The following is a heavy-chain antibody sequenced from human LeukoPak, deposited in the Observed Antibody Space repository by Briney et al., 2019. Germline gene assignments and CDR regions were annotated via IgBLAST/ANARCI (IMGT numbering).Heavy chain of an antibody. CDR2: ISSSSSYI. CDR3: ARVSRTHQPRYFDY. Sequence: GGSLRLSCAASGFTFSSYSMNWVRQAPGKGLEWVSSISSSSSYIYYADSVKGRFTISRDNAKNSLYLQMNSLRAEDTAVYYCARVSRTHQPRYFDYWGQGTQVTVSS. V-gene: IGHV3-21*01. J-gene: IGHJ4*02. CDR1: GFTFSSYS. D-gene: IGHD2-2*01.